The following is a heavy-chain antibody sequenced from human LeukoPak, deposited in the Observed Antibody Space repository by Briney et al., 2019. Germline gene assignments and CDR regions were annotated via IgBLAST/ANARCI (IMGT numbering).Heavy chain of an antibody. V-gene: IGHV3-9*03. CDR2: ISWNSGSI. Sequence: PGRSLRLSCAASGFTFDDYAMHWVRQAPGKGLEWVSGISWNSGSIGYADSVKGRFTISRDNAKNSLYLQMNSLRAEDMALYYCAKTHKPSWGTDYDFWSGGDYTFDYWGQGTLVTVSS. D-gene: IGHD3-3*01. J-gene: IGHJ4*02. CDR1: GFTFDDYA. CDR3: AKTHKPSWGTDYDFWSGGDYTFDY.